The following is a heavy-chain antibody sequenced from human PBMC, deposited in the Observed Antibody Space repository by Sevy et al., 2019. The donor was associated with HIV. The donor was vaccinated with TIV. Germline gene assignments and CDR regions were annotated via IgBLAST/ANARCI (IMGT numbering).Heavy chain of an antibody. CDR2: ITNNGDT. CDR3: AGGDTTMITDLDY. D-gene: IGHD3-16*01. CDR1: GLTLSTTG. V-gene: IGHV3-23*01. J-gene: IGHJ4*02. Sequence: GGSLRLSCAASGLTLSTTGMSWVRQAPGKGLEWVAGITNNGDTYYADSVKGRFTVSRDNSKNTLYLQLNNLRDDDTAVYYCAGGDTTMITDLDYWGQGTLVTVSS.